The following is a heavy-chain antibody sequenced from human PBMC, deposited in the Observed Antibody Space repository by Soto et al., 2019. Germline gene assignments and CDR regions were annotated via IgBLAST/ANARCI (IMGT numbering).Heavy chain of an antibody. CDR2: IKQDGSEK. CDR1: GFTFSSYW. J-gene: IGHJ6*03. CDR3: ARGAREWSEYYYYMDV. Sequence: EVQLVASGGGLVQPGGSLRLSCAASGFTFSSYWMSWVRQAPGKGLEWVANIKQDGSEKYYVDSVKGRFTISRDNAKNSLYLQMNSLRAEDTAVYYCARGAREWSEYYYYMDVWGKGTTVTVSS. V-gene: IGHV3-7*01. D-gene: IGHD3-3*01.